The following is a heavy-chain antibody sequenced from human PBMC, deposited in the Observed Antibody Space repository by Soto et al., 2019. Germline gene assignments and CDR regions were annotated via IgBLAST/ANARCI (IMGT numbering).Heavy chain of an antibody. D-gene: IGHD6-13*01. Sequence: EASVKVSCKASGGTFSSYAISWVRQAPGQGLEWMGGIIPIFGTANYAQKFQGRVTITADESTSTAYMELSSLRSEDTAVYYCAAVDSSWWGGGYYYYGMDVWGQGTTVTVSS. V-gene: IGHV1-69*13. J-gene: IGHJ6*02. CDR1: GGTFSSYA. CDR3: AAVDSSWWGGGYYYYGMDV. CDR2: IIPIFGTA.